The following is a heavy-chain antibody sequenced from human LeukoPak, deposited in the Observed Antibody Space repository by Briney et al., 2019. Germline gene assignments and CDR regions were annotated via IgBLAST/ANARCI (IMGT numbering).Heavy chain of an antibody. V-gene: IGHV5-51*01. Sequence: GESLKISCKGSGYSFTSNWIGWVRHMPAKGLEWMGIIQPGDSDTRYSPSFQGQVTISADKSISTAYLQWSSLKASDTAMYYCARHKSDTAMTYYFDYWGQGTLVTVSS. D-gene: IGHD5-18*01. J-gene: IGHJ4*02. CDR3: ARHKSDTAMTYYFDY. CDR1: GYSFTSNW. CDR2: IQPGDSDT.